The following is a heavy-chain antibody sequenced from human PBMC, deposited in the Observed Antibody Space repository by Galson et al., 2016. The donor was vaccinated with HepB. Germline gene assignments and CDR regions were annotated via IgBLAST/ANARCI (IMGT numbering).Heavy chain of an antibody. V-gene: IGHV3-49*03. J-gene: IGHJ4*02. CDR1: GFSFGYYG. CDR2: IRSKAYGGTT. D-gene: IGHD4-17*01. CDR3: TRTDYVDHYLAYFDY. Sequence: SLRLSCAASGFSFGYYGMTWFRQAPGKGLEWVGFIRSKAYGGTTEYAASVKGRFTISRDDSKSIAYLQMNSLKTEDTAVYYCTRTDYVDHYLAYFDYWGQGTLVTVSS.